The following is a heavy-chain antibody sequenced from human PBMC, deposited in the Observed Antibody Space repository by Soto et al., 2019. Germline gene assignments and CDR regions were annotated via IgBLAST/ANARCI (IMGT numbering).Heavy chain of an antibody. J-gene: IGHJ3*02. CDR2: ISYDGTNK. CDR1: GFTFSSYA. V-gene: IGHV3-30-3*01. CDR3: ARLDGHDAFDI. Sequence: GGSLRLYCAASGFTFSSYAMHWVRQAPGKGLEWVAVISYDGTNKYYADSVKGRFTISRDNSKNTLYLQMNSLRAEDTAVYFCARLDGHDAFDIWGQGTMVTVSS.